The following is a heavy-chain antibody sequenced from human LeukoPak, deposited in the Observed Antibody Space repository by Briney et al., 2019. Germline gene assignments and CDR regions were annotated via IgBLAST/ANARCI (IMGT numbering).Heavy chain of an antibody. CDR2: ISAYNGNT. CDR1: GYTFTSYG. D-gene: IGHD3-10*01. J-gene: IGHJ6*02. Sequence: ASVKVSCKASGYTFTSYGISWVRQAPGQGLEWMGWISAYNGNTNYAQKLQGRVTMTTDTSTSTAYMELRSLRSDGTAVYYCARITMVRGVMSYYYGMDVWGQGTTVTVSS. CDR3: ARITMVRGVMSYYYGMDV. V-gene: IGHV1-18*01.